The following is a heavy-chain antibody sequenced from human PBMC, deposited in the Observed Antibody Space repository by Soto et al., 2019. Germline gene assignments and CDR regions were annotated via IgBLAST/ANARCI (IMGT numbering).Heavy chain of an antibody. CDR3: AKDLILLWFGELTVYDAFDI. Sequence: GGSLRLSCAASGFTFSSYAMSWVRQAPGKGLEWVSAISGSGGSTYYADSVKGRFTISRDNSKNTLYLQMNSLRAEDTAVYYCAKDLILLWFGELTVYDAFDIWGQGTMVTVSS. CDR2: ISGSGGST. V-gene: IGHV3-23*01. CDR1: GFTFSSYA. J-gene: IGHJ3*02. D-gene: IGHD3-10*01.